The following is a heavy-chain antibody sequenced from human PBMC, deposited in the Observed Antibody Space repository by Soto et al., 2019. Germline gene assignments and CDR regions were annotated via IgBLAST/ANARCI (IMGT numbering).Heavy chain of an antibody. CDR3: AKRARDGYNSPIDY. CDR1: GFSFSNYA. CDR2: ILGSGYER. J-gene: IGHJ4*02. Sequence: EVQLLESGGALVQPGGSLRLSCAASGFSFSNYAMTWVRQAPGKGLEGVADILGSGYERYSADSVKGRFTISRDNSKNTLYLQMDSLRVEDTAVYYCAKRARDGYNSPIDYWGQGTLVTVSS. D-gene: IGHD5-12*01. V-gene: IGHV3-23*01.